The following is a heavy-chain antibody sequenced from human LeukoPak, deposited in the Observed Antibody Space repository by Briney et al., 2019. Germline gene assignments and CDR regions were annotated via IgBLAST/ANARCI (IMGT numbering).Heavy chain of an antibody. D-gene: IGHD3-16*01. CDR3: ARLGGGDDYVWGSHYYYYGMDV. CDR2: IYYSGST. CDR1: GGSISSYY. J-gene: IGHJ6*02. V-gene: IGHV4-59*08. Sequence: SGTLSLTCTVSGGSISSYYWSWIRQPPGKGLEWIGYIYYSGSTNYNPSLKSRVTISVDTSKNQFSLKLSSVTAADTAVYYCARLGGGDDYVWGSHYYYYGMDVWGQGTTVTVSS.